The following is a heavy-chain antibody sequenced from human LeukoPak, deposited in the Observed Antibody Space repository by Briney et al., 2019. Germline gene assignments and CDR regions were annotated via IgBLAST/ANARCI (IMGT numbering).Heavy chain of an antibody. CDR1: AFIFSSYW. CDR3: ARAYGMDV. CDR2: IKSDGSST. V-gene: IGHV3-74*01. J-gene: IGHJ6*02. Sequence: GGSLRLSCAASAFIFSSYWMHWVRQAPGTGLVWVARIKSDGSSTSYADSVKGRFTISRDNAKNTLYLQMNSLRAEDTAVYYCARAYGMDVWGQGTTVTVSS.